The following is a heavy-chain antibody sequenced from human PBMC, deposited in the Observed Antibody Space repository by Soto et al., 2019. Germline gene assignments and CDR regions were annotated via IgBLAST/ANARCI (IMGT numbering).Heavy chain of an antibody. D-gene: IGHD2-15*01. V-gene: IGHV2-5*02. J-gene: IGHJ5*02. CDR2: IYWDDET. Sequence: QITLKESGPTLVKPTQTPTLTCTFSGFSLSTSGVGVGWIRQPPGKALEWLALIYWDDETRYSPSMKSRLTTTKDTPKTQVVLTMTNLDPVDTATYYCAHKDSTYWFHPWGQGTLVTVSS. CDR3: AHKDSTYWFHP. CDR1: GFSLSTSGVG.